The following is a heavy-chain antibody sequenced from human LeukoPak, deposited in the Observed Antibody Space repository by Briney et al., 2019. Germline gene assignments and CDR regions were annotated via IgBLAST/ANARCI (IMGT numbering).Heavy chain of an antibody. J-gene: IGHJ5*02. V-gene: IGHV1-18*01. D-gene: IGHD3-10*01. CDR2: ISAYNGNT. CDR3: ARDPMVRGDRERFAP. Sequence: AASVKVSCKASGYTFTSYGISWVRQAPGQGLEWMGWISAYNGNTNYAQKLQGRVIMTTDTSTSTAYMELRSLRSDDTAVYYCARDPMVRGDRERFAPWGQGTLVTVSS. CDR1: GYTFTSYG.